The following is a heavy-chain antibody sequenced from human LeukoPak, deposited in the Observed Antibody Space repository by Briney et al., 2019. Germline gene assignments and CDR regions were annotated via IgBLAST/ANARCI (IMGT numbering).Heavy chain of an antibody. V-gene: IGHV1-18*01. Sequence: ASVKVSCKASGYTFTSYGISWVRQAPGQGLKWMGWISAYNGNTNYAQKLQGRVTMTTDTSTSTAYMVLRSLRSDDTAVYYCARDMGLGELSPPSFDYWGQGTLVTVSS. CDR3: ARDMGLGELSPPSFDY. D-gene: IGHD3-16*02. CDR2: ISAYNGNT. CDR1: GYTFTSYG. J-gene: IGHJ4*02.